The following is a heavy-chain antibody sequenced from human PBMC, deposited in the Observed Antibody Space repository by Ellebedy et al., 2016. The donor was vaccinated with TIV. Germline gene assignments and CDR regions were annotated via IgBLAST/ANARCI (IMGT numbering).Heavy chain of an antibody. CDR2: IYTDDTT. CDR1: GFTFSSYA. V-gene: IGHV3-66*01. J-gene: IGHJ2*01. D-gene: IGHD3-16*02. Sequence: GGSLRLSCAASGFTFSSYAMSWVRQAPGKGPEWVSGIYTDDTTYYADSVRGRFTIFRDNSKNTLYLQLKSLRTEDTAVYYCARASFFDVDLSGWYFDLWGRGTLVTVSS. CDR3: ARASFFDVDLSGWYFDL.